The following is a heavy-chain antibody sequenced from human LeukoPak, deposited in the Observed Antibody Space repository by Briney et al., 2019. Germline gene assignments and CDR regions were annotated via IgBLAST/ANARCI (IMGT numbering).Heavy chain of an antibody. V-gene: IGHV3-49*04. CDR3: TRRASSADY. J-gene: IGHJ4*02. CDR2: IRSKAYGGTT. Sequence: SGGSLRLSCTASGFTFGDYGMTWVRQAPGKGLEWVGFIRSKAYGGTTEYAASVKGRFTISRDDSKSIAYLQMNSLKTEDTAVYYCTRRASSADYWGRGTLVTVSS. CDR1: GFTFGDYG.